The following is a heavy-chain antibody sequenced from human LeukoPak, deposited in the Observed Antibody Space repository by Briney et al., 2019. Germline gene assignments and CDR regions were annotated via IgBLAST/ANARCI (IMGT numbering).Heavy chain of an antibody. J-gene: IGHJ4*02. CDR2: INYSGRS. Sequence: SETLSLTCIASGNTITSDSWSWIRQSPGKGLEWIGYINYSGRSEYDPSLKSRVTISVDRSRKRVSLKMRSVTAADTPVYYCARFDWLSDECYNYWAVGALVTVSS. V-gene: IGHV4-59*08. D-gene: IGHD2/OR15-2a*01. CDR1: GNTITSDS. CDR3: ARFDWLSDECYNY.